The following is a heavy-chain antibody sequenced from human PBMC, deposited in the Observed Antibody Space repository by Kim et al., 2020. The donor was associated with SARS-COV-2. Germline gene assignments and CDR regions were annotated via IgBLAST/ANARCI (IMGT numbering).Heavy chain of an antibody. Sequence: GGSLRLSCAASGFTFSSYGMHWVRQAPGKGLEWVAVISYDGSNKYYADSVKGRFTISRDNSKNTLYLQMNSLRAEDTAVYYCAKDPGWLQWLFDYWGQGTLVTVSS. CDR1: GFTFSSYG. V-gene: IGHV3-30*18. CDR2: ISYDGSNK. CDR3: AKDPGWLQWLFDY. D-gene: IGHD5-12*01. J-gene: IGHJ4*02.